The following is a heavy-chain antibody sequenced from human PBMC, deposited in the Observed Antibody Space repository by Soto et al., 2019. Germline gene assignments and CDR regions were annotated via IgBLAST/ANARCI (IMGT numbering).Heavy chain of an antibody. Sequence: NPSETLSLTCTVSGGSISSGGYYWSWIRQHPGKGLEWIGYIYYSGSTYYNPSLNSRVTISVDTSKNQFSLKLSSVTAADTAVYYCARGVTIFGPDINWGQGTLVTVSS. CDR2: IYYSGST. CDR1: GGSISSGGYY. V-gene: IGHV4-31*03. J-gene: IGHJ4*02. D-gene: IGHD3-3*01. CDR3: ARGVTIFGPDIN.